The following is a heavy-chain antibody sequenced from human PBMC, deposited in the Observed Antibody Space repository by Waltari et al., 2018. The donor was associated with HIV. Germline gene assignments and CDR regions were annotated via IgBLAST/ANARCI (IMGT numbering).Heavy chain of an antibody. CDR1: GYTFTNYA. D-gene: IGHD3-10*01. V-gene: IGHV1-3*01. J-gene: IGHJ3*02. Sequence: QVQIVQSGAEVKKPGASVKVSCKASGYTFTNYAMPWVRQAPGQRLEWMGWINAGNGNTKYSRKVQGRVTITRDTSASTAYRELSSLRSEDTAVYYSARVRGSGNYYGGAFEIWGQGTMVTVSS. CDR2: INAGNGNT. CDR3: ARVRGSGNYYGGAFEI.